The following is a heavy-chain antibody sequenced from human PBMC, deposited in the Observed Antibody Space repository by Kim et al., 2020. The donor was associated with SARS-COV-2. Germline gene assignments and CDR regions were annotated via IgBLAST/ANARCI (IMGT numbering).Heavy chain of an antibody. CDR2: IYSGGST. Sequence: GGSLRLSCAASGFTVSSNYMSWVRQAPGKGLEWVSVIYSGGSTYYADSVKGRFTISRDNSKNTLYLQMNSLRAEDTAVYYCARDPYYYDSSGWAWFDPWGQGTLVTVSS. CDR3: ARDPYYYDSSGWAWFDP. CDR1: GFTVSSNY. J-gene: IGHJ5*02. V-gene: IGHV3-66*01. D-gene: IGHD3-22*01.